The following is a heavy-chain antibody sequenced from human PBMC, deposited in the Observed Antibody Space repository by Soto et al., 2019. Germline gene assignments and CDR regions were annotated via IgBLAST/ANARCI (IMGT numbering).Heavy chain of an antibody. Sequence: EVQLLESGGGLVQPGGSLRLSCAASGFTFSSYAMSWVRQAPGKGLEWVSAISGSGGSTYYADSVKGRFTISRDNSKNTLYLQMNSLRAEDTAVYYCAKTLDRVYYYYYYMDVCGKGTTVTVSS. CDR3: AKTLDRVYYYYYYMDV. D-gene: IGHD1-1*01. CDR1: GFTFSSYA. V-gene: IGHV3-23*01. J-gene: IGHJ6*03. CDR2: ISGSGGST.